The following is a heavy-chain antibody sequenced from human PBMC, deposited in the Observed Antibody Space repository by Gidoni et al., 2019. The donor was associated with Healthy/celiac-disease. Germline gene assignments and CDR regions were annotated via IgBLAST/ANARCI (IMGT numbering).Heavy chain of an antibody. J-gene: IGHJ6*02. Sequence: EVQLVESGGGLVQPGGSLRLSCAASGFTFSSYGMHWVRQAPGKGLVWVTRIKRDGSSTSYADSGKGRFTNSRDNAKNTLYLQMNSLRAEDTAVYYCARVSPLDDSSGPPHYYYYYGMDVWGQGTTVTVSS. CDR1: GFTFSSYG. CDR2: IKRDGSST. V-gene: IGHV3-74*01. CDR3: ARVSPLDDSSGPPHYYYYYGMDV. D-gene: IGHD3-22*01.